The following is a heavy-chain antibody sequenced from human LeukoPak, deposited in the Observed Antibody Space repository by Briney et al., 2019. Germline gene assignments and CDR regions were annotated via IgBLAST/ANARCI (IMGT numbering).Heavy chain of an antibody. J-gene: IGHJ4*02. CDR2: IYYTGST. V-gene: IGHV4-59*01. CDR3: ARGGLDDILAGYWSFDY. D-gene: IGHD3-9*01. CDR1: GGSFGRYY. Sequence: SETLSLTCTVSGGSFGRYYWSWIRQPPGKGLEWLGYIYYTGSTSYNPSLESRVTISLDTSRNQFSLKLTSVTAADTAVYYCARGGLDDILAGYWSFDYWGQGTLVTVSS.